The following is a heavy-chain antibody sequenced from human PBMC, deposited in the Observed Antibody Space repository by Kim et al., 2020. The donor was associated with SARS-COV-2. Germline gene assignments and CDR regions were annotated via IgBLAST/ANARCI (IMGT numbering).Heavy chain of an antibody. D-gene: IGHD2-15*01. J-gene: IGHJ4*02. Sequence: GGSLRLSCAASGFTFSSYSMNWVRQAPGKGLDWVSSISSSSSYIYYADSVKGRFTISRDNAKNSLYLQMNSLRAEDTAVYYCARDPSKGGGPSGYWGQGTLVTVSS. V-gene: IGHV3-21*01. CDR3: ARDPSKGGGPSGY. CDR1: GFTFSSYS. CDR2: ISSSSSYI.